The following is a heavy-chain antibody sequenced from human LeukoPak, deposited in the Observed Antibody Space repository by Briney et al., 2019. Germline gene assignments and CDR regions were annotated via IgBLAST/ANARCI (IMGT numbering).Heavy chain of an antibody. Sequence: GASMKLSCKASGYTFASYGISWVRQAPGQGLEWMGWISAYNGNTNYAQKLQGRVTMTTDTSTSTAYMELRSLRSDDTAVYYCARSLASWFDPWGQGTLVTVSS. CDR1: GYTFASYG. CDR3: ARSLASWFDP. CDR2: ISAYNGNT. J-gene: IGHJ5*02. V-gene: IGHV1-18*01.